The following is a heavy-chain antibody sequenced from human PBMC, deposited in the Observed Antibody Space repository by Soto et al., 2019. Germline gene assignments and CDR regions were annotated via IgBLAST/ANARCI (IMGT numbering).Heavy chain of an antibody. CDR3: ASRERVDAFDV. Sequence: QVQRVQSGAEVKKPGSSVKVSCKASGGTFSTYGITWVRQASGQGLEWMGGIIPISGSIKFAQKLQGRLTIIPDESTSTVYMELSSLTSEDTAVYYCASRERVDAFDVWGQGTMVTVSS. CDR2: IIPISGSI. D-gene: IGHD1-26*01. J-gene: IGHJ3*01. V-gene: IGHV1-69*01. CDR1: GGTFSTYG.